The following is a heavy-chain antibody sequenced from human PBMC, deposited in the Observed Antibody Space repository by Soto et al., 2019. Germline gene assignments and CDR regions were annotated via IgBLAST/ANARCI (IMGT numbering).Heavy chain of an antibody. J-gene: IGHJ6*02. CDR3: AKVLKPYDFWSGPALYYYYYGMDV. V-gene: IGHV3-23*01. D-gene: IGHD3-3*01. CDR1: VFTFSSYA. Sequence: GGSLRLSCAASVFTFSSYAMSWVRQAPGKGLEWVSAISGSGGSTYYADSVKGRFTISRDNSKNTLYLQMNSLRAEDTAVYYCAKVLKPYDFWSGPALYYYYYGMDVWGQGTTVTVSS. CDR2: ISGSGGST.